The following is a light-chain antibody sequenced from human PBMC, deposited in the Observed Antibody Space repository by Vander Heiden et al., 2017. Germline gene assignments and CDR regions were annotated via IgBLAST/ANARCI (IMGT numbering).Light chain of an antibody. Sequence: QSVLTQPPSAFGTPGQWVTISRAGTYSNIGTNYFSWHPHPPVTAPKLLVYIDYQRPSGRPDRFSGSKSGTSASLAISGLRSEDGADYYCATWDDSLSGWVFGGGTKVTVL. CDR1: YSNIGTNY. CDR2: IDY. J-gene: IGLJ3*02. CDR3: ATWDDSLSGWV. V-gene: IGLV1-47*02.